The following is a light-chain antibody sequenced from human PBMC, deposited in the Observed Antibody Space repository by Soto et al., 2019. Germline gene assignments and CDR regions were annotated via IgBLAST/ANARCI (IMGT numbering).Light chain of an antibody. Sequence: DIVMTQSPDSLAVSLGERATINCKSSQSVLYSSNNRNYVAWYQQKPRQPPKLLIYWAATRESGVPDRFSGSGSGTDFTLTISSLEAEDMAVYYCQQYYDTPWTFGQGTKV. CDR2: WAA. J-gene: IGKJ1*01. CDR1: QSVLYSSNNRNY. V-gene: IGKV4-1*01. CDR3: QQYYDTPWT.